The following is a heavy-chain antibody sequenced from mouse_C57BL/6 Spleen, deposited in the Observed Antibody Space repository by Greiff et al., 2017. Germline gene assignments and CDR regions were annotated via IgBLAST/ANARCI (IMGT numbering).Heavy chain of an antibody. CDR1: GYTFTSYW. D-gene: IGHD1-1*01. CDR2: IDPSDSET. J-gene: IGHJ4*01. CDR3: ARGNYYGSSYETGAMDY. V-gene: IGHV1-52*01. Sequence: VQLKQPGAELVRPGSSVKLSCKASGYTFTSYWMHWVKQRPIQGLEWIGNIDPSDSETHYNQKFKDKATLTVDKSSSTAYMQLSSLTSEDSAVYYCARGNYYGSSYETGAMDYWGQGTSVTVSS.